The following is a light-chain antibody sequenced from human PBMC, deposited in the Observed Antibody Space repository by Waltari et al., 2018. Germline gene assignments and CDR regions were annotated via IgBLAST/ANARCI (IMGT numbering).Light chain of an antibody. CDR3: QSYDSSLSGFV. CDR2: GNS. J-gene: IGLJ2*01. CDR1: SPNIGAGYD. V-gene: IGLV1-40*01. Sequence: QSVLTQPPSVSGAPGQRVTIPCTGSSPNIGAGYDVTWYQQLPGTAPKLLIYGNSNRPSGVPDRFSGSKSGTSASLAITGLQAEDEADYYCQSYDSSLSGFVFGGGTKLTVL.